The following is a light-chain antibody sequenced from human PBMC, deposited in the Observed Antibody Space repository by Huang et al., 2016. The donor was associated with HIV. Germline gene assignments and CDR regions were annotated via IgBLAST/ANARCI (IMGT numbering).Light chain of an antibody. CDR2: WAS. Sequence: IVMTQSPDSLAVSLGERATINCKSSHGLLSTSNGQNYLAWYQQKLGQPPTLLIYWASTRAPGVPARVSGSGSGPDFSLTIANLQAEDVAVYFCQQYYTTPRTFGPGTKVEIK. J-gene: IGKJ3*01. V-gene: IGKV4-1*01. CDR3: QQYYTTPRT. CDR1: HGLLSTSNGQNY.